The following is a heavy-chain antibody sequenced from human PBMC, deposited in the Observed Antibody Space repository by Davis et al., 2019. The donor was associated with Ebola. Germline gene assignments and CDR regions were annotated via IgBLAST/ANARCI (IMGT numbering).Heavy chain of an antibody. J-gene: IGHJ4*02. V-gene: IGHV4-38-2*02. CDR2: IYHSGST. CDR1: GYSISSGYY. CDR3: ARELRYGDGYNYGLDY. D-gene: IGHD5-24*01. Sequence: PSETLSLTCAVSGYSISSGYYWGWIRQPPGKGLEWIGSIYHSGSTYYNPSLKSRVTISVDTSKNQFSLKLSSVTAADTAVYYCARELRYGDGYNYGLDYWGQGTLVTVSS.